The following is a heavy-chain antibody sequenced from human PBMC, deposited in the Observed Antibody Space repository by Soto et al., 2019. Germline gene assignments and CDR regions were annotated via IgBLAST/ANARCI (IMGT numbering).Heavy chain of an antibody. CDR3: AREVPSEVVPAGSPLDY. D-gene: IGHD2-2*01. V-gene: IGHV3-7*03. J-gene: IGHJ4*02. Sequence: PGGSLRLSCAASGFTFSSYWMSWVRQAPGKGLEWVANIKQDGSEKYYVDSVKGRFTISRDNAKNSLYLQMNSLGAEDTAVYYCAREVPSEVVPAGSPLDYWGQGTLVTVSS. CDR1: GFTFSSYW. CDR2: IKQDGSEK.